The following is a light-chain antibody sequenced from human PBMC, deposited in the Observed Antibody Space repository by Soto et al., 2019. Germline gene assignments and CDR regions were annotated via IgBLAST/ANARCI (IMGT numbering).Light chain of an antibody. CDR1: SSNVETNF. J-gene: IGLJ3*02. Sequence: QSVLTQPPSASGTPGQTVTISCSGSSSNVETNFVYWYQQLPGMAPKLLIYRKNQRPSGVPDRFSASESGPSASLAISGLRSEDAADYYCAAWDDSLSGWMFGGGTKLTAL. V-gene: IGLV1-47*01. CDR3: AAWDDSLSGWM. CDR2: RKN.